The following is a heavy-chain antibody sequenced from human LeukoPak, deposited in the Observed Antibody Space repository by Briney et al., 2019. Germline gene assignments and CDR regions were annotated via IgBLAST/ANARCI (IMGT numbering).Heavy chain of an antibody. CDR2: ISAYNDNT. V-gene: IGHV1-18*01. D-gene: IGHD3-3*01. CDR3: ARDMSRYYDFWSGYLIDY. CDR1: GYTFTSYG. Sequence: ASVKVSCKASGYTFTSYGISWVRQAPGQGLEWMGWISAYNDNTNYAQKLQGRVTMTTDTSTSTAYMELRSLRSDDTAVYYCARDMSRYYDFWSGYLIDYWGQRTLVTVSS. J-gene: IGHJ4*02.